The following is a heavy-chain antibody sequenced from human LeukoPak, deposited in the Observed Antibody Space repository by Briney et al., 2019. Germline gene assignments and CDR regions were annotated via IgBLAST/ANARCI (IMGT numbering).Heavy chain of an antibody. CDR2: IIGSGGTT. CDR1: GFSFSNYG. Sequence: GRSLRLSCAASGFSFSNYGMNWVRQAPGKGLEWVSGIIGSGGTTYYADSVKGRFTISRDNSKNTLYLQMNSLRAEDTALYYCAKDINWASFESWGQGTLVTVSS. V-gene: IGHV3-23*01. J-gene: IGHJ4*02. CDR3: AKDINWASFES. D-gene: IGHD7-27*01.